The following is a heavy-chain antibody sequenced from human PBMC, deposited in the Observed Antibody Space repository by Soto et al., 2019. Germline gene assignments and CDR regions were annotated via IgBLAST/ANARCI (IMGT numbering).Heavy chain of an antibody. D-gene: IGHD3-22*01. CDR1: GFTFANYW. CDR2: INQDGSQK. J-gene: IGHJ4*02. Sequence: EVQLVESGGGLVQPGGSLRLSCAASGFTFANYWMDWVRQAPGKGLEWLADINQDGSQKYYVDSVQGRFTISRDNAQNSLYLQMNSLGAEDTAVYFCVRDRGYYSFEYWGQGTLVTVSS. CDR3: VRDRGYYSFEY. V-gene: IGHV3-7*01.